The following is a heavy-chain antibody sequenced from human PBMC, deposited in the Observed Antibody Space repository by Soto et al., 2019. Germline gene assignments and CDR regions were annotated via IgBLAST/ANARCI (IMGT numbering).Heavy chain of an antibody. J-gene: IGHJ6*02. CDR2: IYQGGST. CDR3: ATQSYSNSGAYYYYAMDV. V-gene: IGHV4-30-2*01. Sequence: PSETLSLTCAVSGGSISSGGYSWSWIRQPPGKGLEWIGYIYQGGSTYYNPSLKSRVTISVDRSRNQFSLKLSSVTAADTAVYFCATQSYSNSGAYYYYAMDVWGQGTTVTVSS. CDR1: GGSISSGGYS. D-gene: IGHD4-4*01.